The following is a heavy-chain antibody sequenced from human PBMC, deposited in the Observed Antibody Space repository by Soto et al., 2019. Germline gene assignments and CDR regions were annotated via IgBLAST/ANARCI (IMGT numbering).Heavy chain of an antibody. CDR3: ASNYGDDRLEY. J-gene: IGHJ4*02. Sequence: QVQLVESGGGVVQPGRSLRLSCAASGFTFSSYAMHWVRQAPGKGLEWVAVKSYDGSNKYYADSVKGRFTISRDNSKNTLNLQMNSLRTGDTAVYYGASNYGDDRLEYWGQGTLVAVAS. D-gene: IGHD4-17*01. CDR1: GFTFSSYA. V-gene: IGHV3-30-3*01. CDR2: KSYDGSNK.